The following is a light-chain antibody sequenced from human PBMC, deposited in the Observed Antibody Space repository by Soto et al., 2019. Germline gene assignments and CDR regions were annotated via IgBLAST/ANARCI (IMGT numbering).Light chain of an antibody. CDR3: QQRYSPPLT. CDR1: QSIATY. CDR2: AAS. J-gene: IGKJ4*01. Sequence: IQMTQSPSSLSASVGDRFTISCRASQSIATYLSWYQQKAGKAPTLLIYAASRLQSGVPSRFCGSGAGTEFTLTIIGLLPQDFATYYCQQRYSPPLTFGGGTKVEIK. V-gene: IGKV1-39*01.